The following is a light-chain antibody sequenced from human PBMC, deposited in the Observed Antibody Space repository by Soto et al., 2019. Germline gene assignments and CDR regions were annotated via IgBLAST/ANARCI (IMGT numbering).Light chain of an antibody. CDR1: QSVSSN. V-gene: IGKV3-15*01. CDR3: QKYNNWPPLT. Sequence: EIVMTQSPATLSVSPGERATLSCRASQSVSSNLAWYQQKPGQAPRLLIYGASTRATGIPARFSGSGSGTEFTLAISRLQYEDFAVYYCQKYNNWPPLTFGGGTKVEIK. CDR2: GAS. J-gene: IGKJ4*01.